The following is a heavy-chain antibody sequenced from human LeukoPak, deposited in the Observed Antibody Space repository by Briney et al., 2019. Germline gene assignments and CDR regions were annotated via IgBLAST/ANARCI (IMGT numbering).Heavy chain of an antibody. J-gene: IGHJ4*02. CDR3: ARGEGSGWYVEGTLIDY. D-gene: IGHD6-19*01. V-gene: IGHV3-64*01. CDR2: ISSNGGST. CDR1: GFTFSSYA. Sequence: PGGFLRLSCAASGFTFSSYAMHWVRQAPGKGLEYVSAISSNGGSTYYANSVKGRFTISRDNSKNTLYLQMGSLRAEDMAVYYCARGEGSGWYVEGTLIDYWGQGTLVTVSS.